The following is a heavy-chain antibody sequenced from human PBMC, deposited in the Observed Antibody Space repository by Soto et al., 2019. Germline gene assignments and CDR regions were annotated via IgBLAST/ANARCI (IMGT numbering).Heavy chain of an antibody. Sequence: QVPLVQSGAEVKKPGASVKVSCKASGYTFTSYGISWVRQAPGQGLEWMGWISAYNGNTNYAQKLQGRVTMTTDTSTSTAYMELRSLRSDDTAVYYCARDTPVYGDYSDFDYWGQGTLVTVSS. CDR2: ISAYNGNT. CDR1: GYTFTSYG. CDR3: ARDTPVYGDYSDFDY. V-gene: IGHV1-18*01. J-gene: IGHJ4*02. D-gene: IGHD4-17*01.